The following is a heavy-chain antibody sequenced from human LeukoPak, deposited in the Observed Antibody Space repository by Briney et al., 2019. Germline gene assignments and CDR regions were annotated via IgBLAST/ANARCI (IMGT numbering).Heavy chain of an antibody. CDR3: ARSCDGDCYSDY. CDR1: GFTFSNYS. J-gene: IGHJ4*02. Sequence: PGGSLRLSCAASGFTFSNYSMNWVRQAPGKGLEWVSSIGSTSHFRYYADSLKGRVTISRDNAKNSLYLQMSSLRVEDTAVYYCARSCDGDCYSDYWGQGTLVTASS. V-gene: IGHV3-21*01. CDR2: IGSTSHFR. D-gene: IGHD2-21*02.